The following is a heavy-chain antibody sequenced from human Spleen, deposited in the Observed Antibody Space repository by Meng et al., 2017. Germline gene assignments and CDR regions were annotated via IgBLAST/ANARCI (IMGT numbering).Heavy chain of an antibody. CDR3: ARDEDISAAGYLLGDF. Sequence: QVQLMQAGPGVKKPGASGKGSCKASGYTFAAYWIQWVRQAPGQGLEWMGRIDPKSDNTHYAQKFQGRVTMTRDTSISTAYMELSGLRSDDTAVYYCARDEDISAAGYLLGDFWGQGTLVTVSS. J-gene: IGHJ4*02. V-gene: IGHV1-2*06. CDR1: GYTFAAYW. CDR2: IDPKSDNT. D-gene: IGHD6-13*01.